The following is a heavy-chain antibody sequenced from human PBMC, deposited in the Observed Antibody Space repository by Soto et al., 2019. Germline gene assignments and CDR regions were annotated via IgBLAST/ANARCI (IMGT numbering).Heavy chain of an antibody. CDR3: ARGSAGIVAHLGGMDV. CDR1: GGTFSSYA. Sequence: SVKVSCKASGGTFSSYAISWVRQAPGQGLEWMGGIIPIFGTANYAQKFQGRVTITADESTSTAYMELSSLRSEDTAVYYCARGSAGIVAHLGGMDVWGQGTTVTVSS. D-gene: IGHD1-26*01. V-gene: IGHV1-69*13. CDR2: IIPIFGTA. J-gene: IGHJ6*02.